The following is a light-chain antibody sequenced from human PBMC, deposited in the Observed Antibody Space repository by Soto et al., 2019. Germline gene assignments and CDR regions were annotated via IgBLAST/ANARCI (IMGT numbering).Light chain of an antibody. Sequence: DIQMTQSPSSLSASVGDRVTITCRASQSISNFLNWYQQKPGKAPKLLIYAASSLQSGVPSRFSGSGSGTDFTLTISSLQPEDFATYYCQQSYSTPRVFTFGPGTKVDFK. V-gene: IGKV1-39*01. CDR1: QSISNF. J-gene: IGKJ3*01. CDR3: QQSYSTPRVFT. CDR2: AAS.